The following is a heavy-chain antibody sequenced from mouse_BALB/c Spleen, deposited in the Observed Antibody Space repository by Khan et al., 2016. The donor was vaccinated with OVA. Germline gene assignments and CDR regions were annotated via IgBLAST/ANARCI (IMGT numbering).Heavy chain of an antibody. D-gene: IGHD3-3*01. V-gene: IGHV3-5*02. CDR3: ARDRGVFDSYYFDY. CDR1: GISITTGNYR. Sequence: EVQLQESGPGLVKPSQTVSLTCTVTGISITTGNYRWSWIRHFPGNKLEWIGYLYYSGTTTYNPSLTSRTTITRDTSKNRFFLEMNSLTTEDTATYYWARDRGVFDSYYFDYWGQGTALTVSS. J-gene: IGHJ2*01. CDR2: LYYSGTT.